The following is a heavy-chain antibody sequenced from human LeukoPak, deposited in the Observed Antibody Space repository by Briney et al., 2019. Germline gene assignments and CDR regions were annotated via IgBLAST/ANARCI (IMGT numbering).Heavy chain of an antibody. J-gene: IGHJ5*02. CDR1: GGSFSTYY. D-gene: IGHD3-22*01. V-gene: IGHV4-34*01. CDR2: INHSGST. CDR3: AGDYDSSGYYYSS. Sequence: PSETLSLTCAVYGGSFSTYYWSWIRQPPGKGLEWIGEINHSGSTNYNPSLKSRVTISVDMSKNQFSLKLSSVTAADTAVYYCAGDYDSSGYYYSSWGQGTLSPSPQ.